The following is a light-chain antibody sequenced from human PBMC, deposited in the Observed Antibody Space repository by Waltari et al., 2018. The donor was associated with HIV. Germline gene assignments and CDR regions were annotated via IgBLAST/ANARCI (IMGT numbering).Light chain of an antibody. J-gene: IGKJ1*01. Sequence: EIVLTQSPFFQSVTPKEKVTITYRASQNICSSLHWYQQKPDQSPKRLIKYASQSLAGDPSRFSGSGSETDYNLTINSLEAEDAATYYCHQSSSLWTFGQGTKVEIK. CDR2: YAS. V-gene: IGKV6-21*01. CDR3: HQSSSLWT. CDR1: QNICSS.